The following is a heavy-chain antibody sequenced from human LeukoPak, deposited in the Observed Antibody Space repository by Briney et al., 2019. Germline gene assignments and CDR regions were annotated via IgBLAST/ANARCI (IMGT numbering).Heavy chain of an antibody. D-gene: IGHD2-15*01. CDR3: AKEGGTFETTDAFYFDY. CDR1: GFSFSSYG. J-gene: IGHJ4*02. V-gene: IGHV3-30*18. CDR2: ISYDGSNQ. Sequence: GRSLRLSCAASGFSFSSYGMHWVRQAPGKGLEWVAVISYDGSNQYQADSVKGRFTMSRDDSKNMVYLQMNSLRAEDTAVYYCAKEGGTFETTDAFYFDYWGQGALVTVSS.